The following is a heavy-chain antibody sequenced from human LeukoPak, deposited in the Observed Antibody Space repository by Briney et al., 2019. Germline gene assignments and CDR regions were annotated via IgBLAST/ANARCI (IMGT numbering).Heavy chain of an antibody. J-gene: IGHJ4*02. CDR3: ASGGGGHCSGGSCFYYFDY. CDR1: GGTFSGYA. CDR2: IIPIFGTA. V-gene: IGHV1-69*13. Sequence: SVKVSCKASGGTFSGYAISWVRQAPGQGLEWMGGIIPIFGTANYAQKFQGRVTITADESTSTAYMELSSLRSEDTAVYYCASGGGGHCSGGSCFYYFDYWGQGTLVTVSS. D-gene: IGHD2-15*01.